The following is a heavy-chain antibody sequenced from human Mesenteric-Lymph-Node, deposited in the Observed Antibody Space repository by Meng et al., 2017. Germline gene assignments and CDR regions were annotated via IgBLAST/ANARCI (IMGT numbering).Heavy chain of an antibody. V-gene: IGHV4-31*03. D-gene: IGHD3-22*01. Sequence: QVQLQESGPGRVKPSQTLSLTCTVSGGSISSGGHSWSWIRQHPGKGLEWIAYIYYSGSTYYNPSLKSRVILSVDTSKNQFSLKLSSVTAADTAVYYCARVDSSGYFLDYWGQGTLVTVSS. CDR3: ARVDSSGYFLDY. CDR2: IYYSGST. J-gene: IGHJ4*01. CDR1: GGSISSGGHS.